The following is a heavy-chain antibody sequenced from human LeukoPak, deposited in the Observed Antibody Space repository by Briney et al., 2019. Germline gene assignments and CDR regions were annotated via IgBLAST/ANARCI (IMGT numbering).Heavy chain of an antibody. Sequence: GASVKVSCKASGYTFTSYGISWVRQAPGQGLEWMGRIIPILGIANYAQKFQGRVTITADKSTSTAYMELSSLRSEDTAVYYCASGDPTPFDYWGQGTLVTVSS. CDR1: GYTFTSYG. CDR2: IIPILGIA. D-gene: IGHD4-23*01. CDR3: ASGDPTPFDY. J-gene: IGHJ4*02. V-gene: IGHV1-69*04.